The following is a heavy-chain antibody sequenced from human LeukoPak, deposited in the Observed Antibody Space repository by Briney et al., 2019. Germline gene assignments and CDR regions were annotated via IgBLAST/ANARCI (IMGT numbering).Heavy chain of an antibody. CDR1: GFTFSNYG. V-gene: IGHV3-30*02. D-gene: IGHD4-11*01. CDR3: ARGPDHDYSNYALAFDI. Sequence: PGGSLRLSCAASGFTFSNYGMHWVRQAPGKGLEWVAIIWYDGSNKYYADSVKGRFTISRDNSKNTLYLQMNSLRAEDTAVYYCARGPDHDYSNYALAFDIWGQGTMVTVSS. J-gene: IGHJ3*02. CDR2: IWYDGSNK.